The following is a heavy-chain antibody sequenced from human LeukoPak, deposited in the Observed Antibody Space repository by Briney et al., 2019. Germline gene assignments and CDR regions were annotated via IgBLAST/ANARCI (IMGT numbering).Heavy chain of an antibody. V-gene: IGHV1-18*01. CDR3: AREGLCSGGSCYWGVDY. CDR2: ISAYNGNT. D-gene: IGHD2-15*01. Sequence: GASVKVSCKASGYTFTSYGISWVRQAPRQGLEWMGWISAYNGNTNYAQKLQGRVTMTTDTSTSTAYMELRSLRSDDTAVYYCAREGLCSGGSCYWGVDYWGQGTLVTVSS. CDR1: GYTFTSYG. J-gene: IGHJ4*02.